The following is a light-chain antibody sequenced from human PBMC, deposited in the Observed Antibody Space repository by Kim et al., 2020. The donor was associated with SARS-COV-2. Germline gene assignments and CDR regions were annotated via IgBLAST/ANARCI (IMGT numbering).Light chain of an antibody. CDR1: QDISSN. J-gene: IGKJ1*01. CDR2: GAS. CDR3: QKYISAAWT. Sequence: DIQMTQSPSSLSASVGERVTITCRASQDISSNVAWYQQKPGKVPKLLIYGASALHSGVPSRFSGSGSGTDFTLTISTLQPADVATYYCQKYISAAWTFGQGTKGDIK. V-gene: IGKV1-27*01.